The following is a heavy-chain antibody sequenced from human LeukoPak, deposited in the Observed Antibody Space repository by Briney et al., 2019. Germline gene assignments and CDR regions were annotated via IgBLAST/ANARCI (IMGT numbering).Heavy chain of an antibody. Sequence: GGSLRLSCAASGFTFSSYAMHWVRQAPGKGLEWVAVISYDGSNKYYADSVKGRFTISRDNSKNTLYLQMNSLRAEDTAVYYCAREAYSSSPGYYYYMDVWGKGTTVTVSS. V-gene: IGHV3-30*04. J-gene: IGHJ6*03. CDR3: AREAYSSSPGYYYYMDV. CDR1: GFTFSSYA. CDR2: ISYDGSNK. D-gene: IGHD6-6*01.